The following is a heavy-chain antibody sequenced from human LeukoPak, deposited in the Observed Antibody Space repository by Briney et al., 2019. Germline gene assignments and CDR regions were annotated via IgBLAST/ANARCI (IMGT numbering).Heavy chain of an antibody. D-gene: IGHD3-9*01. Sequence: PGGSLRLSCAASGFTFSDYYMSWIRQAPGKGLEWVSYISSSGSTIYYADSVKGRFTISRDNAKNSLYLQMNSLRAEDTAVYYCARVCYDILTGHNWFDPWGQGTLVTVSS. CDR3: ARVCYDILTGHNWFDP. CDR2: ISSSGSTI. CDR1: GFTFSDYY. J-gene: IGHJ5*02. V-gene: IGHV3-11*01.